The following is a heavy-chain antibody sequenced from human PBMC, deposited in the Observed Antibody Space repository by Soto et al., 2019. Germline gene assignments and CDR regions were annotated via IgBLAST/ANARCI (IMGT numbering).Heavy chain of an antibody. D-gene: IGHD2-2*01. CDR1: GGSISSYY. V-gene: IGHV4-59*01. CDR2: IYYSGST. Sequence: SETLSLTCTVSGGSISSYYWSWIRQPPGKGLEWIGYIYYSGSTNYNPSLKSRVTISVDTSKNQFSLKLSSVTAADTAVYYCARDLRYCSSTSCSDAFDIWGQGTMVTVSS. CDR3: ARDLRYCSSTSCSDAFDI. J-gene: IGHJ3*02.